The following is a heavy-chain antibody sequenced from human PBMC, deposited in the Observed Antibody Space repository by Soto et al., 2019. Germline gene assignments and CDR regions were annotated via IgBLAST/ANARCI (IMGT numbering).Heavy chain of an antibody. V-gene: IGHV4-34*01. CDR1: GGSFSGYY. Sequence: SETLSLTCAVYGGSFSGYYWSWIRQPPGKGLEWIGEINHSGSTNYNPSLKSRVTISVDTSKNQFSLKLSSVTAADTDVYYCARRRIAVAGMRLYNWFDPWGQGTLVTVSS. CDR2: INHSGST. D-gene: IGHD6-19*01. CDR3: ARRRIAVAGMRLYNWFDP. J-gene: IGHJ5*02.